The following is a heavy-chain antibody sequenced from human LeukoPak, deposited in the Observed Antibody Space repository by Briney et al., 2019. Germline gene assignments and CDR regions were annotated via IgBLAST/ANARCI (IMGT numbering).Heavy chain of an antibody. CDR3: ATEGSESAFDI. V-gene: IGHV3-30*02. D-gene: IGHD3-10*01. J-gene: IGHJ3*02. CDR1: GFTFSRYG. CDR2: IAYDGSSK. Sequence: GGSLRLYCATSGFTFSRYGMHWVRQAPGKGLEWVAFIAYDGSSKYYADSVKGRFTISRDNSKNTLYLQMNSLRVEDTAVSFCATEGSESAFDIWGQGTMVTVSS.